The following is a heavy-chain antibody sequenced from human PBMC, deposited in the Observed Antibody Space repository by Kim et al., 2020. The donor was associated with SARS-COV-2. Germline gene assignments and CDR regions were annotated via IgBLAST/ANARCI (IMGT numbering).Heavy chain of an antibody. V-gene: IGHV4-59*01. CDR1: DAYISSYY. Sequence: SETLSLTCTVSDAYISSYYWSWIRQSPGKGLEWIGYIFYSGSTRYNPSLKSRVTISEDPSKRQFFLRLTSLTPADTAIYYCAKSYITAWFSLDFWGPG. D-gene: IGHD3-10*01. CDR3: AKSYITAWFSLDF. CDR2: IFYSGST. J-gene: IGHJ4*02.